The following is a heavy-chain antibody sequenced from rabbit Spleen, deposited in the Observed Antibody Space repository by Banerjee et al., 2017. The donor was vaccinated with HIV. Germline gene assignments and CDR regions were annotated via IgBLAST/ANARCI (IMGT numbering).Heavy chain of an antibody. J-gene: IGHJ4*01. CDR2: IYTGSSGNT. Sequence: QEQLKETGGGLVQPGGSLTLTCKASGIDFTNYYISWVRQAPGKGLEWIACIYTGSSGNTYYASWAKGRFTISKTSSTTVTLQMTSLTGADTATYFCARDLVTAIGWNFALWGQGTLVPS. CDR3: ARDLVTAIGWNFAL. V-gene: IGHV1S45*01. CDR1: GIDFTNYY. D-gene: IGHD7-1*01.